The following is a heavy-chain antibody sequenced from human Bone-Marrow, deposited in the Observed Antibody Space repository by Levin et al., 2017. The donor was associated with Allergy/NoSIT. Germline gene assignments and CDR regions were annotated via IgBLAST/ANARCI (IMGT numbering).Heavy chain of an antibody. D-gene: IGHD3/OR15-3a*01. Sequence: PGESLKISCAASGFTFSSYGLSWVRQAPGKGLEWVALISFDGGDKSYADSVKGRFTISRDNSKNTLYLQMNSLRTEDTAVYYCAKQLGTAYALPPLDKWGQGTLVTVSS. J-gene: IGHJ4*02. CDR1: GFTFSSYG. CDR3: AKQLGTAYALPPLDK. CDR2: ISFDGGDK. V-gene: IGHV3-30*18.